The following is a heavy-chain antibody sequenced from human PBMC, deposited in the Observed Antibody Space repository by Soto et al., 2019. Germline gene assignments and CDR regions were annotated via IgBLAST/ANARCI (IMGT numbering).Heavy chain of an antibody. CDR3: ARELDTMGFDP. CDR1: GGSISSGDYY. Sequence: PSETLSLTCTVSGGSISSGDYYWSWIRQPPGKGLEWIGYIYYSGSTYYNPSLKSRVTISVDTSKNQFSLKLSSVTAADTAVYYCARELDTMGFDPWGQGTLVTVSS. V-gene: IGHV4-30-4*01. D-gene: IGHD3-10*01. CDR2: IYYSGST. J-gene: IGHJ5*02.